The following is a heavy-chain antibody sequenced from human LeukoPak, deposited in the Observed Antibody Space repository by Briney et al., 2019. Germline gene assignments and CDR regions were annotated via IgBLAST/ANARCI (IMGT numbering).Heavy chain of an antibody. V-gene: IGHV4-34*01. Sequence: SETLSLTCAVYGGSFSGYYWSWIRQPPGKGLEWIGEINHSGSTSYNPSLKSRVTISVDTSKNQFSLKLSSVTAADTAVYYCARAYYYDSSGYYCDYWGQGTLVTVSS. CDR1: GGSFSGYY. J-gene: IGHJ4*02. CDR2: INHSGST. CDR3: ARAYYYDSSGYYCDY. D-gene: IGHD3-22*01.